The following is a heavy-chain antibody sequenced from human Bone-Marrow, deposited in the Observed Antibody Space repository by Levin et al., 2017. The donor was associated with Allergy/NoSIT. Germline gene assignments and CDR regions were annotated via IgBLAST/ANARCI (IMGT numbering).Heavy chain of an antibody. CDR2: ISATSAKT. D-gene: IGHD2/OR15-2a*01. Sequence: PGESLKISCEASGFTFSKYSMNWVRQAPGGGLEWISYISATSAKTYYADSVKDRFAISRNNAKNSVYLQMDSLSLEDSAVYYCARQGAFDVWGPGTTVTVSS. CDR1: GFTFSKYS. J-gene: IGHJ6*02. V-gene: IGHV3-48*04. CDR3: ARQGAFDV.